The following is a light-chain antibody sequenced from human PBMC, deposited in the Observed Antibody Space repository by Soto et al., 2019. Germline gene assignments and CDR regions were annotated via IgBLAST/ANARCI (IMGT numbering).Light chain of an antibody. CDR3: QQNYSTPFT. J-gene: IGKJ3*01. CDR1: QTIFYTSSNKNY. Sequence: DIVLTQSPDSLAVSLGERATIHCKSSQTIFYTSSNKNYLAWYQQRPGQPPKLLIYWASARESGVPNRFSGSGSGTDFTLTISGLQAEDVAVYYCQQNYSTPFTFGPGTRLDIK. CDR2: WAS. V-gene: IGKV4-1*01.